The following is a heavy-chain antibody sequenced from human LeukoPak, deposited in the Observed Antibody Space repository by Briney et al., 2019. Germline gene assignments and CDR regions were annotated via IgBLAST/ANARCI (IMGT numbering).Heavy chain of an antibody. J-gene: IGHJ3*02. V-gene: IGHV4-39*01. CDR3: ARPSPGDYYDSSGDPVAFDI. CDR2: IYYSGST. D-gene: IGHD3-22*01. Sequence: PSETLSLTCTVSGGSISSSSYYWGWIRQPPGKGLEWIGSIYYSGSTYYNPSLKSRVTISVDTSKNQFSLKLSSVTDADTAVYYCARPSPGDYYDSSGDPVAFDIWGQGTMVTVSS. CDR1: GGSISSSSYY.